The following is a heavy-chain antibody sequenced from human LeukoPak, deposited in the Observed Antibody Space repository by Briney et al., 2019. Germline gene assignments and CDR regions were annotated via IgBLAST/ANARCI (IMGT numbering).Heavy chain of an antibody. CDR3: AKDHSYYYDSSGYWDY. V-gene: IGHV3-23*01. J-gene: IGHJ4*02. D-gene: IGHD3-22*01. CDR2: TSGSGGST. CDR1: GFTFSSYA. Sequence: GGSLRLSCAASGFTFSSYAMSWVRQALGKGLEWVSATSGSGGSTYYADSVKGRFTISRDNSKNTLYLQMNSLRAEDTAVYYCAKDHSYYYDSSGYWDYWGQGTLVTVSS.